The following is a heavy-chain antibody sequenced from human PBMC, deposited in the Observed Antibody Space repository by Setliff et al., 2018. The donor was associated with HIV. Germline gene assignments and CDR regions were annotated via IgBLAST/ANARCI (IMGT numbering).Heavy chain of an antibody. Sequence: ASVKVSCKASGYTFTTYDINWVRQATGQGLEWMGWMNPNSANTGYAQKLQGRVTMTRNTSISTAYMELRRLKSEDTAVYYCARDREAGDWYFDLWGRGTLVTGSS. D-gene: IGHD6-13*01. CDR2: MNPNSANT. V-gene: IGHV1-8*02. J-gene: IGHJ2*01. CDR1: GYTFTTYD. CDR3: ARDREAGDWYFDL.